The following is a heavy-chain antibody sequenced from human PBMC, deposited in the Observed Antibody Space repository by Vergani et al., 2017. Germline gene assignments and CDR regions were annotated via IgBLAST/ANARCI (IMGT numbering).Heavy chain of an antibody. D-gene: IGHD2-21*02. CDR2: INPRSGGT. CDR1: GYTFTGYY. Sequence: QVQLVQSGAEVKKPGASVKVSCKTSGYTFTGYYMHWVRQAPGQGLEWMGWINPRSGGTNYAQKFQGRVTMTRDTSISTDYMELGGLRSDDTAVYYCARDGFSGDCFWGSIDYWGQGTLVTVSS. CDR3: ARDGFSGDCFWGSIDY. V-gene: IGHV1-2*02. J-gene: IGHJ4*02.